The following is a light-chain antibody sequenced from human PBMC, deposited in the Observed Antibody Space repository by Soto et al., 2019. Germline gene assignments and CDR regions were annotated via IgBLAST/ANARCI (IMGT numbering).Light chain of an antibody. CDR2: GAS. V-gene: IGKV3-20*01. CDR3: EQYGSSPIT. CDR1: QSVSSY. J-gene: IGKJ5*01. Sequence: EIVLTQSPATLSLSRGEIATLCCRASQSVSSYLAWYQQKPGQAPRLLIYGASSRATGIQDRFSGSGSGTDFTLTIRRLQPEDFAVYYCEQYGSSPITFGQGTRLEIK.